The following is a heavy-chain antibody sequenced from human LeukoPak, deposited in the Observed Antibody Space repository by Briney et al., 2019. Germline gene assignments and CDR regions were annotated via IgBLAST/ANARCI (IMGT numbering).Heavy chain of an antibody. Sequence: PGGSLRLSCAASGFTFSSYGMHWVRQAPGKGLEWVAVISYDGSNKYYADSAKGRFTISRDNSKNTLYLQMNSLRAEDTAVYYCAKALSSSSGGTWGQGTLVTVSS. V-gene: IGHV3-30*18. J-gene: IGHJ5*02. CDR1: GFTFSSYG. CDR3: AKALSSSSGGT. CDR2: ISYDGSNK. D-gene: IGHD2-15*01.